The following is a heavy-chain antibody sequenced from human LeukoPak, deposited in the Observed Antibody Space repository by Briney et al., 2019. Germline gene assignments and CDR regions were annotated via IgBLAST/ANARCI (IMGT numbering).Heavy chain of an antibody. V-gene: IGHV3-53*05. CDR1: GFTVSSNS. D-gene: IGHD6-13*01. Sequence: GGSLRLSCTVSGFTVSSNSMSWVRQAPGKGLEWVSFIYSAGSTHYSDSVKGRFTISIDNSKNTLYLQMNSLRAEDTAVYYCAKDQVSSSSWYAVDYWGQGTLVTVSS. CDR2: IYSAGST. CDR3: AKDQVSSSSWYAVDY. J-gene: IGHJ4*02.